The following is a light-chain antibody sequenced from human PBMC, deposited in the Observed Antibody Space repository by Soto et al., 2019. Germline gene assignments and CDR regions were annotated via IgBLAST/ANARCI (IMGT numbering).Light chain of an antibody. CDR1: SGSVSTTYY. V-gene: IGLV8-61*01. CDR3: MLYMGGGLVV. J-gene: IGLJ2*01. Sequence: QAVVTQEPSFSVSPGGTVTLXCGLTSGSVSTTYYPSWYQQTPGQAPRTLIYSTNIRSSGVPDRFSGSILGNKAALTITGAQADDESDYHCMLYMGGGLVVFGGGTKLTVL. CDR2: STN.